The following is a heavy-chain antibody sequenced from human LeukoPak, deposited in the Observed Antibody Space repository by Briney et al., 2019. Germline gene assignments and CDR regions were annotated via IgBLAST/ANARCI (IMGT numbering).Heavy chain of an antibody. Sequence: SETLSLTCTVSGGTISSSSYYWGWIRQPPGKGLEWIGSIYYSGSTYYNPSLKSRVTISVDTSKNQFSLKLSSVTAADTAVYYCARTRSSSFVWFDPWGQGTLVTVSS. V-gene: IGHV4-39*07. D-gene: IGHD6-6*01. J-gene: IGHJ5*02. CDR2: IYYSGST. CDR1: GGTISSSSYY. CDR3: ARTRSSSFVWFDP.